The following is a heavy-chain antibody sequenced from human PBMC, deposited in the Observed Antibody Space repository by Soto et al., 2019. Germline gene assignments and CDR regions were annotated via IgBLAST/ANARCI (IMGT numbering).Heavy chain of an antibody. CDR3: ARATHSYYDTSGYYSYAQ. Sequence: PGGSLRLSCAASGFTFDEYALTWVRQAPGKGLEWVAGINWNGGSKGYADSVKGRFTISRDNAKSSLYLQMNNLRAEDTAFYFCARATHSYYDTSGYYSYAQWGQGAQVTVSS. V-gene: IGHV3-20*04. D-gene: IGHD3-22*01. CDR1: GFTFDEYA. J-gene: IGHJ4*02. CDR2: INWNGGSK.